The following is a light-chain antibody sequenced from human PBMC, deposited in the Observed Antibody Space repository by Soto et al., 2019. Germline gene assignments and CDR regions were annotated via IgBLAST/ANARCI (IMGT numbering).Light chain of an antibody. J-gene: IGKJ1*01. CDR1: QSVSTS. V-gene: IGKV3-11*01. CDR3: QLRDVWPS. CDR2: DAS. Sequence: IVLTQSPVTLALSPGESVVLSCRASQSVSTSLAWYQHKPGQAPRLFIYDASKRAPGIPARFTGSGSGTDFPLTISSLEPEDIAVYYSQLRDVWPSFGQGTKVEIK.